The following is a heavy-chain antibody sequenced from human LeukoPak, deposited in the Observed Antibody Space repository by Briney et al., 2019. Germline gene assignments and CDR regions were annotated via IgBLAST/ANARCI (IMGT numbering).Heavy chain of an antibody. CDR3: AKGGWGDY. CDR1: GFTFSSYI. J-gene: IGHJ4*02. Sequence: GGSLRLSCAASGFTFSSYIMTWIRQATGKGLEWLLAISGRADNTYYADSVKGWFTISRNNSKNTLYLQMNSLRAEDTAVYYCAKGGWGDYWGQGTLVTVSS. D-gene: IGHD3-16*01. V-gene: IGHV3-23*01. CDR2: ISGRADNT.